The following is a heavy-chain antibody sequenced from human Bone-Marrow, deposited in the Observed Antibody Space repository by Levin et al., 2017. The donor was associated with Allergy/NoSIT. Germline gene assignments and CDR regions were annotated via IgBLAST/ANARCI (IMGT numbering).Heavy chain of an antibody. Sequence: ASVKVSCKVSGDTFRKNAFSWVRQAPGQGLEWMGGIIPLYDTTDYAQRFEGRVRITADESTSTVYMELRSLRYEDTAVYYCSRWDTLSEYRRGSYRHKLGYFEYWGQGTLVSVSS. CDR1: GDTFRKNA. CDR3: SRWDTLSEYRRGSYRHKLGYFEY. D-gene: IGHD3-16*02. J-gene: IGHJ4*02. CDR2: IIPLYDTT. V-gene: IGHV1-69*13.